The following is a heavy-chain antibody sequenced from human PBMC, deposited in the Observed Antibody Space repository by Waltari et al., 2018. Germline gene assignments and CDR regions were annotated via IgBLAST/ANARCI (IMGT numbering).Heavy chain of an antibody. D-gene: IGHD2-15*01. CDR1: GGTFSSYA. J-gene: IGHJ5*02. CDR2: IIPIFGTA. Sequence: QVQLVQSGAEVKKPGSSVKVSCKASGGTFSSYAISWVRPAPGQGLEWMGGIIPIFGTANYAQKFQGRVTITADESTSTAYMELSSLRSEDTAVYYCARDHCSGGSCYSVGGFDPWGQGTLVTVSS. CDR3: ARDHCSGGSCYSVGGFDP. V-gene: IGHV1-69*01.